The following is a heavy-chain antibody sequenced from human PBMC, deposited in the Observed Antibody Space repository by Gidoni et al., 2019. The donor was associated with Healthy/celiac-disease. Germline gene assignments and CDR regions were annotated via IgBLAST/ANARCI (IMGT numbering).Heavy chain of an antibody. CDR2: IYYRGST. D-gene: IGHD3-3*01. CDR3: ARGRAIFGVVPTFDY. CDR1: GGSISSGGYY. V-gene: IGHV4-31*03. J-gene: IGHJ4*02. Sequence: QVQLQESGPGLVKPSQTLSTTCTVSGGSISSGGYYWSCIRQHTGKGLECIGYIYYRGSTYYNPSLKSRVTISVDASKNQFSLKLSSVTAADTAVYYGARGRAIFGVVPTFDYWGQGTLVTVSS.